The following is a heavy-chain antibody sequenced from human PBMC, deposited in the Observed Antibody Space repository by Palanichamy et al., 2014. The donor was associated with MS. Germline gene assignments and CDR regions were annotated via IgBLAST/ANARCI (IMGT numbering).Heavy chain of an antibody. J-gene: IGHJ4*02. CDR2: IYYTGST. CDR3: ARQGYSSDLAYFDY. Sequence: QVQLQESGPGLLKPSETLSLTCTVSGDSISSYYWSWIRQSPGKGLEWIGCIYYTGSTNYNPSLKSRVTISIDTSKSQFSLNLSSVTAADTAVYYCARQGYSSDLAYFDYWGQGTLVTVSS. V-gene: IGHV4-59*08. CDR1: GDSISSYY. D-gene: IGHD6-19*01.